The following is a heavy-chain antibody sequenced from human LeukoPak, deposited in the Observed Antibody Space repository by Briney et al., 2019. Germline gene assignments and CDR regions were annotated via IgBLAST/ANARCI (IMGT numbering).Heavy chain of an antibody. J-gene: IGHJ4*02. Sequence: GASVKVSCKASGYTFTSYYMHWVRQAPGQGLEWMGIINPSGGSTSYAQEFQGRVTMTRDTSTSTVYMELSSLRSEDTAVYYCAREGLTGTILDWGQGTLVTVSS. CDR3: AREGLTGTILD. CDR1: GYTFTSYY. V-gene: IGHV1-46*01. D-gene: IGHD1-20*01. CDR2: INPSGGST.